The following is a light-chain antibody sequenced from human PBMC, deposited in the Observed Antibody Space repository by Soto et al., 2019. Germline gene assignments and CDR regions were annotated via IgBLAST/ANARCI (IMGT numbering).Light chain of an antibody. CDR2: EVD. CDR3: CSYAGSSTFVV. V-gene: IGLV2-23*02. CDR1: SSDVGSYNL. J-gene: IGLJ2*01. Sequence: QAVVTQPASVSGSPGQSITISCTGTSSDVGSYNLVSWYQQHPGKAPKLMIYEVDERPSGVSNRFSGSKSGNTASLTISGLQAEDEADYFCCSYAGSSTFVVFGGGTKVTVL.